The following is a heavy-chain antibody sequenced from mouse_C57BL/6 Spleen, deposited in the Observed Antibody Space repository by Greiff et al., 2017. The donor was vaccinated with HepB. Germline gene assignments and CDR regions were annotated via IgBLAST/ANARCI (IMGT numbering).Heavy chain of an antibody. J-gene: IGHJ1*03. V-gene: IGHV14-2*01. CDR3: AGTVVATSYWYFDV. CDR2: IDPEDGET. CDR1: GFNIKDYY. Sequence: VHVKQSGAELVKPGASVKLSCTASGFNIKDYYMHWVKQRTEQGLEWIGRIDPEDGETKYAPKFQGKATITADTSSNTAYLQLSSLTSEDTAVYYCAGTVVATSYWYFDVWGTGTTVTVSS. D-gene: IGHD1-1*01.